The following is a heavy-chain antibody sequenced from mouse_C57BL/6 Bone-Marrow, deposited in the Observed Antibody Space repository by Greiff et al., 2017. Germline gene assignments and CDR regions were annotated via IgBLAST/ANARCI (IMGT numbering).Heavy chain of an antibody. CDR1: GFNINDDY. V-gene: IGHV14-4*01. J-gene: IGHJ2*01. CDR2: IDPENGDT. D-gene: IGHD1-1*01. Sequence: EVQLQQSGAELVRPGASVKLSCTASGFNINDDYMHWVKQRPEQGLEWIGWIDPENGDTEYASKFQGKATITADTSSNTAYLQLSSLTSEDTAVYYCTVPYYYDYGGQGTTLTVSS. CDR3: TVPYYYDY.